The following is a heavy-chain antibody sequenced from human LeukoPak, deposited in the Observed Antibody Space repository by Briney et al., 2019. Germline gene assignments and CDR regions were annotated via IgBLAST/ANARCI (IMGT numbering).Heavy chain of an antibody. J-gene: IGHJ1*01. CDR2: IIPIFGTA. Sequence: SVKVSCKASGYTFTSYGISWVRQAPGQGLEWMGGIIPIFGTANYAQKFRGRVTITADESTSTAYVELSSLRSEDTAVYYCARDSSEFRSLLFHWGQGTLVTVSS. CDR3: ARDSSEFRSLLFH. CDR1: GYTFTSYG. V-gene: IGHV1-69*13. D-gene: IGHD1-14*01.